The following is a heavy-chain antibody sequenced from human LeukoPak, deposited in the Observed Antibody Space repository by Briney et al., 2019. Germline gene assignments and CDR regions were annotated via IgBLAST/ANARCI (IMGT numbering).Heavy chain of an antibody. D-gene: IGHD3-16*01. Sequence: PGGSLRLSCAASGFTFSNYAMNWVRQAPGKGLEWVSAISGSGGNTYYSDSVKGRFTISRDNSKNTLYLQMNSLRAEDTAVYYCAKDRRSEGEYNWFDSWGQGTRVTVSS. J-gene: IGHJ5*01. CDR1: GFTFSNYA. CDR2: ISGSGGNT. CDR3: AKDRRSEGEYNWFDS. V-gene: IGHV3-23*01.